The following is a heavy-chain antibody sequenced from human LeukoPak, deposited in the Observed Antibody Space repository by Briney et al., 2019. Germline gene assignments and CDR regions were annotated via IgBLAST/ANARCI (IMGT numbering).Heavy chain of an antibody. CDR2: IHHDGST. D-gene: IGHD6-13*01. J-gene: IGHJ6*03. Sequence: SETLSLTCTVSGDSISSYYWSWIRQSPGKGLEWIGYIHHDGSTSYNPSLRSRVTISVDTSKNQFSLRLTSVTAADTAFYYCARQGGSSSPDYYYYMDVWGKGTTVTVSS. CDR3: ARQGGSSSPDYYYYMDV. CDR1: GDSISSYY. V-gene: IGHV4-59*08.